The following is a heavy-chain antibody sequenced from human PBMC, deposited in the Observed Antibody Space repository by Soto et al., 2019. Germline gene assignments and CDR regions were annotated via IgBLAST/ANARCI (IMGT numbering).Heavy chain of an antibody. D-gene: IGHD2-21*02. CDR3: ARKIAYCGGDCYSDWYFDL. Sequence: GGSLRLSCAASGFTVSSNYMSWVRQAPGKGLEWVSVIYSGGSTYYADSVKGRFTISRDNSKNTLYLQMNSLRAEDTAVYYCARKIAYCGGDCYSDWYFDLWGRGTLVTVSS. J-gene: IGHJ2*01. V-gene: IGHV3-53*01. CDR2: IYSGGST. CDR1: GFTVSSNY.